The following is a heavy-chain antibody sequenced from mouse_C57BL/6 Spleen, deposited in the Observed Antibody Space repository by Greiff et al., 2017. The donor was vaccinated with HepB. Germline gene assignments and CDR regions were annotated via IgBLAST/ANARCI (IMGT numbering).Heavy chain of an antibody. V-gene: IGHV1-72*01. J-gene: IGHJ1*03. CDR3: ARSQYWYFDV. Sequence: QVQLQQPGAELAKPGASVKLSCKASGYTFTSYWMHWVKQRPGRGLEWIGSIDPNSGGTKYNEKFKSKATLTADKASSTAYMQLSSLTSEDSAVYYSARSQYWYFDVWGTGTTVTVSS. CDR2: IDPNSGGT. CDR1: GYTFTSYW.